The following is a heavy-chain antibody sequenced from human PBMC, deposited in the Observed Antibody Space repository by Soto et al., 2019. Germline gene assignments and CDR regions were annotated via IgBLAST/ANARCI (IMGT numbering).Heavy chain of an antibody. Sequence: QVQLQQWGAGLLKPSETLSLTCAVYGGSFSGYYWSWIRQPPGKGLEWIGEINHSGSTNYNPSLKSRVTISVDTSKNQFSLTLSSVTAADTAVYYCARGQRGRYCSGGSCYYYYGMDVWGQGTTVTVSS. CDR2: INHSGST. CDR1: GGSFSGYY. D-gene: IGHD2-15*01. J-gene: IGHJ6*02. V-gene: IGHV4-34*01. CDR3: ARGQRGRYCSGGSCYYYYGMDV.